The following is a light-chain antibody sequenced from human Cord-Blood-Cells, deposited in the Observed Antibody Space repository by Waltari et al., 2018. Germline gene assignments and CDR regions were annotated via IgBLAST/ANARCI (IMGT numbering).Light chain of an antibody. V-gene: IGLV1-44*01. CDR2: SNT. CDR1: SPHIRHTT. J-gene: IGLJ2*01. CDR3: AAWDDSLNGVV. Sequence: QSVLTQPPSASGTPGQRVTNPCSGSSPHIRHTTVHWYQQLPGTAPKPLIYSNTPRPSGVPDRFSGSKSGTSASLAISGLQSEDEADYYCAAWDDSLNGVVFGGGTKLTVL.